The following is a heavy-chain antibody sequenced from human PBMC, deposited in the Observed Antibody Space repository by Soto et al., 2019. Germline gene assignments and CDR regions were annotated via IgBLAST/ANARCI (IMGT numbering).Heavy chain of an antibody. CDR2: MNPNSGNT. CDR3: ARGLGDSSGYYIHYYYGMDV. V-gene: IGHV1-8*01. Sequence: ASVKVSCKASGYTFTSYDINWVRQATGQGLEWMGWMNPNSGNTGYAQKFQGRVTMTRNTSIGTAYMELSSLRSEDTAVYYCARGLGDSSGYYIHYYYGMDVWGQGTTVTVSS. CDR1: GYTFTSYD. D-gene: IGHD3-22*01. J-gene: IGHJ6*02.